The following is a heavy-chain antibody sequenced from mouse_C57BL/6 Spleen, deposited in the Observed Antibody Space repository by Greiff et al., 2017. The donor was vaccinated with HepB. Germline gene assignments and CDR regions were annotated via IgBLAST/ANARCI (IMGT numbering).Heavy chain of an antibody. CDR1: GYTFTDYY. J-gene: IGHJ4*01. CDR3: ARFLEYYAPEDAMDY. CDR2: INPYNGGT. Sequence: VQLQQSGPVLVKPGASVKMSCKASGYTFTDYYMNWVKQSHGKSLEWIGVINPYNGGTSYNQKFKGKATLTVDKSSSTAYMELNSLTSEDSAVYYCARFLEYYAPEDAMDYWGQGTSVTVSS. V-gene: IGHV1-19*01. D-gene: IGHD1-1*02.